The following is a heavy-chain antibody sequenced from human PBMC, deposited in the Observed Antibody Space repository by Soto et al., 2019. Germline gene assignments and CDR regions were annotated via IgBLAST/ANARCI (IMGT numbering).Heavy chain of an antibody. Sequence: GGSLRLSCAASGFTVSSNYMSWVRQAPGKGLEWVSVIYSGGSTYYADSVKGRFTISRDNSKNTLYLQMNSLRAEDTAVYYCARHDYYDSSGYCPNWGQGTLVTVSS. CDR3: ARHDYYDSSGYCPN. J-gene: IGHJ4*02. D-gene: IGHD3-22*01. CDR1: GFTVSSNY. V-gene: IGHV3-53*01. CDR2: IYSGGST.